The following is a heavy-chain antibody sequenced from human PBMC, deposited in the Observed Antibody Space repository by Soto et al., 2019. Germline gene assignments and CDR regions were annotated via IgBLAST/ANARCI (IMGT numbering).Heavy chain of an antibody. CDR1: VFTLSSYT. CDR3: ARGLDQRLTIFRY. Sequence: GGSLRRSCASSVFTLSSYTLNWVRQAPGKALEWVSSISSSSTYIYYADSVKGRFTISRDNAKNSLYLQMNSLRAEDTAVYYCARGLDQRLTIFRYWGHGTLVTVSS. CDR2: ISSSSTYI. D-gene: IGHD3-9*01. J-gene: IGHJ4*01. V-gene: IGHV3-21*01.